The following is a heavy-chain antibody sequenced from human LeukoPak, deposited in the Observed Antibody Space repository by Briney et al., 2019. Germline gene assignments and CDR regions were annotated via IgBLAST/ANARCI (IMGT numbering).Heavy chain of an antibody. V-gene: IGHV4-34*01. CDR2: INHSGST. Sequence: KPSETLSLTCAVYGGSFSGYYWSWIRQPPGKGLEWIGDINHSGSTNYNPSLKSRVTISVDTSKNQFSLKLSSVTAADTAVYYCARVQEGGLLWFGELLYNWFDPWGQGTLVTVSS. CDR1: GGSFSGYY. J-gene: IGHJ5*02. D-gene: IGHD3-10*01. CDR3: ARVQEGGLLWFGELLYNWFDP.